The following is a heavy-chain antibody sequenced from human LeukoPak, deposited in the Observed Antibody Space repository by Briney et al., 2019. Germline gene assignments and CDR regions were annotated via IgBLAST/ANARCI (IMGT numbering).Heavy chain of an antibody. D-gene: IGHD6-25*01. J-gene: IGHJ4*02. V-gene: IGHV3-30*18. CDR3: AKDRAGEAATDY. CDR2: ISYDGSNK. Sequence: GRSLRLSCAASGFTFSSYGIHWVRQAPGKGLEWVAVISYDGSNKYYADSVKGRFTISRDNSKNTLYLQMNSLRAEDTAVYYCAKDRAGEAATDYWGQGTLVTVSS. CDR1: GFTFSSYG.